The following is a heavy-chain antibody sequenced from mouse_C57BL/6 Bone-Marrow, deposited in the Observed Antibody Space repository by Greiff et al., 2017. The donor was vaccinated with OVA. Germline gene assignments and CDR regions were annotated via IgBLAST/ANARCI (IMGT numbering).Heavy chain of an antibody. J-gene: IGHJ2*01. Sequence: EVQLQQSGAELVRPGASVKLSCTASGFNIKDDYMHWVKQRPEQGLESIGWIDPENGDTEYASKFQGKATITADTSSNTAYLQLSSLTSEDTAVYYCTLYYFDYWGQGTTLTVSS. V-gene: IGHV14-4*01. CDR1: GFNIKDDY. CDR2: IDPENGDT. CDR3: TLYYFDY.